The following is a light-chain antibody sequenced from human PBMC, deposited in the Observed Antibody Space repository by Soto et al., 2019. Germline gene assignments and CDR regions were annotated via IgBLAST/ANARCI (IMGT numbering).Light chain of an antibody. CDR2: MAS. Sequence: DIQMTQSPSALSASVGGGITMTCRASQSISSSLAWYQQKPGRAPKLLIYMASNLQSGVPSRFGGAGSGTEFTLTISSLQPDDFATYYCQQYNTYSTFGQGTRLEIK. CDR1: QSISSS. J-gene: IGKJ5*01. CDR3: QQYNTYST. V-gene: IGKV1-5*03.